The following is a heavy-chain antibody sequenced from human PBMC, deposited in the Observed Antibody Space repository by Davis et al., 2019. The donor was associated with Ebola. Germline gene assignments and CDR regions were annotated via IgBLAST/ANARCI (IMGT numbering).Heavy chain of an antibody. J-gene: IGHJ6*03. CDR3: AKGVSYYYMDV. CDR1: GFTFSSYA. V-gene: IGHV3-23*01. CDR2: ISSSGGSA. D-gene: IGHD6-13*01. Sequence: GESLKISCAASGFTFSSYAMSWVRQAPGKGLEWVSGISSSGGSAYYADSVKGRFTISRDNSKNTLYLQMNSLRAEDTAVYYCAKGVSYYYMDVWGKGTTVTVSS.